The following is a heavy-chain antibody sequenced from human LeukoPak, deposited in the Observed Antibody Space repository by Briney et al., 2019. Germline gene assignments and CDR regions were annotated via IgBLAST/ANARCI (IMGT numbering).Heavy chain of an antibody. Sequence: GGSLRLSCAASGFTFSSYGMSWVRQAPGKGLEWVSAISSSDSRIYYADSVKDRFTISRDNTKNSLYLQMHSLRVEDTAVYYCARENYYGSGSSPGEFDYWGQGTLVTVSS. V-gene: IGHV3-21*04. J-gene: IGHJ4*02. CDR2: ISSSDSRI. CDR3: ARENYYGSGSSPGEFDY. CDR1: GFTFSSYG. D-gene: IGHD3-10*01.